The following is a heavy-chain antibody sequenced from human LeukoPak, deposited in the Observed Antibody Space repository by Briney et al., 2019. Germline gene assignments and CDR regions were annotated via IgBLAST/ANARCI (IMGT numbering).Heavy chain of an antibody. Sequence: GGSLRLSCAAPGFTFSSYSMNWVRQAPGKGLEWVSSISSSSSYIYYADSVKGRFTISRDNAKNSLYLQMNSLRAEDTAVYYCARGRGGALFDYWGQGTLVTVSS. CDR1: GFTFSSYS. J-gene: IGHJ4*02. D-gene: IGHD2-21*01. V-gene: IGHV3-21*01. CDR2: ISSSSSYI. CDR3: ARGRGGALFDY.